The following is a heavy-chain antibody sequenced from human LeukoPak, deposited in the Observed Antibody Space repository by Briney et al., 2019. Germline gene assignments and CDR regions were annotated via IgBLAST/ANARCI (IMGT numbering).Heavy chain of an antibody. CDR1: GGSISSGSYY. CDR3: ARGTVGATDAEEGYYYYMDV. CDR2: IYTSGST. V-gene: IGHV4-61*02. Sequence: PSQTLSLTCTVSGGSISSGSYYWSWIRQPAGKGLEWIGRIYTSGSTNYNPSLKSRVTISVDTSKNQFSLKLSSVTAADTAVYYCARGTVGATDAEEGYYYYMDVWGKGTTVTVSS. J-gene: IGHJ6*03. D-gene: IGHD1-26*01.